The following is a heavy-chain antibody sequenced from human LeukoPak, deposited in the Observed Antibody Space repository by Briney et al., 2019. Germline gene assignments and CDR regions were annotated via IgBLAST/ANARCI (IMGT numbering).Heavy chain of an antibody. V-gene: IGHV1-69*04. CDR3: ARGVSGSYFDY. J-gene: IGHJ4*02. CDR1: GGTFSSYA. Sequence: SVKVSCKASGGTFSSYAISWVRQAPGQGLEWMGRIIPILGIANYAQKFQGRVTITADKSTSTAYMELSSLRSGDTAVYYCARGVSGSYFDYWGQGTLVTVSS. D-gene: IGHD1-26*01. CDR2: IIPILGIA.